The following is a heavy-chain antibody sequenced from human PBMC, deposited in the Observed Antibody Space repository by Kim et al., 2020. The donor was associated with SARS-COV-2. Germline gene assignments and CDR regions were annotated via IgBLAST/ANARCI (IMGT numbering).Heavy chain of an antibody. D-gene: IGHD6-6*01. V-gene: IGHV6-1*01. Sequence: NDYAVSVKSRITINPDTSKNQFSLQLNSVTPEDTAVYYCARTFLGSSFDYWGQGTLVTVSS. CDR3: ARTFLGSSFDY. J-gene: IGHJ4*02. CDR2: N.